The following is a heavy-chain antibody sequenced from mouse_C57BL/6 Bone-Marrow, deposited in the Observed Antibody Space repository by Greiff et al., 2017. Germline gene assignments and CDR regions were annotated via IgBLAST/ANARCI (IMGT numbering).Heavy chain of an antibody. Sequence: LVESGAELARPGASVKMSCKASGYTFTSYTMHWVKQRPGQGLEWIGYINPSSGDTKYNQKFKDKATLTADKSSSTAYMQLSSLTSEDSAVYYCARFYGNYDAMDYWGQGTSVTVSS. CDR2: INPSSGDT. CDR1: GYTFTSYT. D-gene: IGHD2-1*01. V-gene: IGHV1-4*01. J-gene: IGHJ4*01. CDR3: ARFYGNYDAMDY.